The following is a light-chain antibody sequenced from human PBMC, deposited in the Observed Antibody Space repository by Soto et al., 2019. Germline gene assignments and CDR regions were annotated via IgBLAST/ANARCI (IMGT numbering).Light chain of an antibody. V-gene: IGKV3-15*01. CDR2: GAS. J-gene: IGKJ4*01. CDR1: QSVYVN. Sequence: MMRQSPTTLAVTPGESVPLSCMASQSVYVNVAWYQQKPGQAPRLLISGASTRATGIPARFSGSGSGTEFTLTISSLQSEDSAVYHCQQYNKWPLTGGGGTKVEIK. CDR3: QQYNKWPLT.